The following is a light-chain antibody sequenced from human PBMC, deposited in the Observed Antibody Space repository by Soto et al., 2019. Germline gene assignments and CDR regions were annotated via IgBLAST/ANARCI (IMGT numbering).Light chain of an antibody. V-gene: IGKV3-11*01. CDR3: QQRSNWPLWT. Sequence: EIVLTQSPAPLSLSPGERANLSRRASQSLSSYLAWYQQKPGQAPRLLIYDASNRATGIPARFSGSGSGTDFTLTISSLEPEDFAVYYCQQRSNWPLWTFGQGTKVDI. J-gene: IGKJ1*01. CDR1: QSLSSY. CDR2: DAS.